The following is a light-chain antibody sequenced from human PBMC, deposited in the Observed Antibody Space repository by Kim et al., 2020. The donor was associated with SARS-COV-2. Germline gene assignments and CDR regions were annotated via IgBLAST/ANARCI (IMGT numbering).Light chain of an antibody. CDR1: QSVSSSY. CDR3: QQYGSSPWT. J-gene: IGKJ1*01. V-gene: IGKV3-20*01. CDR2: GAS. Sequence: APGERATHSCRASQSVSSSYLAGYKQKPGQAPRLHIYGASSRATGIPDRFSGSGSGTDFTLTISRLEPEDFAVYYCQQYGSSPWTFGQGTKVDIK.